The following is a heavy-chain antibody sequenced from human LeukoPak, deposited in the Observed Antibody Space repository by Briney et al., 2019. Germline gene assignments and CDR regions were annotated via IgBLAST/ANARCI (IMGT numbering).Heavy chain of an antibody. CDR2: IRYDGSNK. CDR3: AKDLDILTGDDAFDI. Sequence: GGSLRLSCAASGFTFSSYGMHWVRQAPGKGLEWVAFIRYDGSNKYYADSVKGRFTISRDNSKNTLYLQMNSLRAEDTAVYYCAKDLDILTGDDAFDIWGQGTMVTVSS. CDR1: GFTFSSYG. D-gene: IGHD3-9*01. V-gene: IGHV3-30*02. J-gene: IGHJ3*02.